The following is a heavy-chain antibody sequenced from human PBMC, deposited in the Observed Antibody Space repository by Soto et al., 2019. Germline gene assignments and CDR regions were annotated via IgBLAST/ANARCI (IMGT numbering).Heavy chain of an antibody. CDR2: ISGSGRST. CDR1: GFTFSDYD. Sequence: QLLGSGGGFIQPGGSLRLSCAASGFTFSDYDMSWVRQAPGKGLAWVSAISGSGRSTYYADSVKGRFTISRDNSKNTLYLQMNSLRAEDTAVYYCARDRRGVLDPWGQGIPVTVSS. J-gene: IGHJ5*02. CDR3: ARDRRGVLDP. V-gene: IGHV3-23*01.